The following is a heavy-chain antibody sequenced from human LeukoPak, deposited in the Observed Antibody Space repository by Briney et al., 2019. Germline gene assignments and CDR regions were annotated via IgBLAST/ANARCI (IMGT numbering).Heavy chain of an antibody. CDR2: INPNSGGT. D-gene: IGHD6-6*01. J-gene: IGHJ4*02. Sequence: GASVKVSCKASGYTFTGYYMHWVRQAPGQGLEWMGWINPNSGGTNYAQKFQGRVTMTRDTSISTAYMELSRLRSDDTAVYYCARDLPYSSSPLYCFDYWGQGTLVTVSS. CDR3: ARDLPYSSSPLYCFDY. V-gene: IGHV1-2*02. CDR1: GYTFTGYY.